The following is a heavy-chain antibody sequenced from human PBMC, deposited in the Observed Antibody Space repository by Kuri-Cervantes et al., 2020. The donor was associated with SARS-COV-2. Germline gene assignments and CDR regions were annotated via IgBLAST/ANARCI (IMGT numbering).Heavy chain of an antibody. D-gene: IGHD4-17*01. Sequence: GESLQISCSASGFTFSSYAMHWVRQAPGKGLEYVSAISSKGGSTYYADPVKGRFTISRDNSKTTLYLQMNSLRAEDTAVYYCARDYYGDYDYYYGMDVWGQGATVTSYS. CDR3: ARDYYGDYDYYYGMDV. CDR1: GFTFSSYA. V-gene: IGHV3-64*04. CDR2: ISSKGGST. J-gene: IGHJ6*01.